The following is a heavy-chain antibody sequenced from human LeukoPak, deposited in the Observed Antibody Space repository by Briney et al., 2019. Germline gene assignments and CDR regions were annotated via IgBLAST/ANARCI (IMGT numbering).Heavy chain of an antibody. J-gene: IGHJ4*02. Sequence: GGSLRLSCAASGFTFRTYWTSWVRQAPGKGLEWVANIKQEGNEKYYVDSVKGRFTISRDNAKNSLDLQMNSLRAEDTAVYYCARDTLGEGEDANYAVYYFDYWGQGTLVTVSS. V-gene: IGHV3-7*01. CDR2: IKQEGNEK. CDR3: ARDTLGEGEDANYAVYYFDY. D-gene: IGHD4/OR15-4a*01. CDR1: GFTFRTYW.